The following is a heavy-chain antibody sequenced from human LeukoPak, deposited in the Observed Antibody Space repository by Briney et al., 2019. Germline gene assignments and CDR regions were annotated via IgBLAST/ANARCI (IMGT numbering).Heavy chain of an antibody. D-gene: IGHD1-26*01. CDR2: IYYSGST. Sequence: PSETLSLTCTVSGGSISSSSYYWGWIRQPPGKGLEWIGTIYYSGSTYYNPPLKSRVTISVDTSKNQFSLKLSSVTAADTAVYYCARQGSGNYLSPVNYWRQGTLVTVSS. J-gene: IGHJ4*02. V-gene: IGHV4-39*01. CDR1: GGSISSSSYY. CDR3: ARQGSGNYLSPVNY.